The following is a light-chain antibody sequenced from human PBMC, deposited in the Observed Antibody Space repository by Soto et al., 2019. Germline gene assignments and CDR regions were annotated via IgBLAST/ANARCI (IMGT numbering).Light chain of an antibody. V-gene: IGKV3-15*01. Sequence: EIVMTQSPATLSVSPGERATLSCRASQSVSSNLAWYQQKPGQSPRLLIYGASTRATGIPARFSGGGSGTAFTIPISSMQSADFAVYYCRQYNNWPPWTFGQGTKVEIK. CDR1: QSVSSN. J-gene: IGKJ1*01. CDR3: RQYNNWPPWT. CDR2: GAS.